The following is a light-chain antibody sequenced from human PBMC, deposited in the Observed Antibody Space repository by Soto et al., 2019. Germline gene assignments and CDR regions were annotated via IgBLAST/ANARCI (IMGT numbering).Light chain of an antibody. CDR1: ESISSW. CDR3: HQYSASHT. Sequence: DIQMTQSPSTLSASVGDRIIITCRASESISSWLAWYQQKPGKAPKLLIYKASTLESGVPSRFSASGFWTEFTRTISSLQPDDSATYFCHQYSASHTFGGGTKVEIK. CDR2: KAS. J-gene: IGKJ4*01. V-gene: IGKV1-5*03.